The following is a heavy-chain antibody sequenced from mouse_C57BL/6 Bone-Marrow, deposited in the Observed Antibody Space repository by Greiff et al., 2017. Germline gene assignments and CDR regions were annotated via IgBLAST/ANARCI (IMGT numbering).Heavy chain of an antibody. Sequence: VQLQQSGAELVRPGASVKLSCTASGFNIKDDYMHWVKQRPEQGLEWIGWIDPENGDTEYASKFQGKATITADTSSNTAYLQLSSLPSEDTAVYYCTTITTVVATDYWGQGTTLTVSS. J-gene: IGHJ2*01. CDR2: IDPENGDT. D-gene: IGHD1-1*01. CDR3: TTITTVVATDY. V-gene: IGHV14-4*01. CDR1: GFNIKDDY.